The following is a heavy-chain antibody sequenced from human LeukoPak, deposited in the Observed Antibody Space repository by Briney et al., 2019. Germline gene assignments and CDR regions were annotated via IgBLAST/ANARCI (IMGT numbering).Heavy chain of an antibody. CDR3: ARRPDYYDSSGYAFDI. CDR2: IYPGDSDT. Sequence: PGASLQISCEGSGSRFTSYWIGWVRQLPGKGLGWMGIIYPGDSDTRYSPSFQGQVTISADKSISTAYLQWSTLKASDTAMYYCARRPDYYDSSGYAFDIWGQGTMVTVSS. V-gene: IGHV5-51*01. D-gene: IGHD3-22*01. J-gene: IGHJ3*02. CDR1: GSRFTSYW.